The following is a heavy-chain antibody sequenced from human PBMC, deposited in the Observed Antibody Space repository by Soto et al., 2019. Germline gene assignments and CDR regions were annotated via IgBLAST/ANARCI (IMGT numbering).Heavy chain of an antibody. D-gene: IGHD3-22*01. Sequence: GGSLRLSCAASGLHFSSYAMSWVRQAPGKGLEWVSSISGSGGSTYYADSVKGRFTISRDNSKNTLYLQLNSLRAEDTALYYCAKDRDSSGYYLPTSRWGQGTLVTVSS. V-gene: IGHV3-23*01. CDR1: GLHFSSYA. CDR3: AKDRDSSGYYLPTSR. J-gene: IGHJ4*02. CDR2: ISGSGGST.